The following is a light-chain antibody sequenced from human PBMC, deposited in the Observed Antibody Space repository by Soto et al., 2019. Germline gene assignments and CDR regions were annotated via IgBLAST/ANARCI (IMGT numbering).Light chain of an antibody. Sequence: DIQMTQSPSSLSASVGDRVTITCRASQGISNYLAWYQQKPGKVPKLLIYAASTLERGVPSRFSGTGSGTEFTLTISSLQPDDFATYYCQQYYRSSITFGQGTRLENK. V-gene: IGKV1-NL1*01. CDR2: AAS. CDR3: QQYYRSSIT. J-gene: IGKJ5*01. CDR1: QGISNY.